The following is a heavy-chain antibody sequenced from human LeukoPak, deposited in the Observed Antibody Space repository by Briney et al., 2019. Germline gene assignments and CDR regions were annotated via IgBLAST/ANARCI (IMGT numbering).Heavy chain of an antibody. V-gene: IGHV4-59*08. CDR3: ARRSGSGDFDP. CDR2: IYYSGST. D-gene: IGHD3-10*01. CDR1: GGSISSYY. Sequence: PSETLSLTCTVSGGSISSYYWSWIRQPPGKGLEWIVYIYYSGSTNYNPSLKSRVTISVDTSKNQFSLKLSSVTAADTAVYYCARRSGSGDFDPWGQGTLVTVSS. J-gene: IGHJ5*02.